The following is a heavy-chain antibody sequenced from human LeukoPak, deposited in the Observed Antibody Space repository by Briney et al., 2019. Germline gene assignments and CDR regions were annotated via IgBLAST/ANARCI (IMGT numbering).Heavy chain of an antibody. CDR2: IYYSGRT. J-gene: IGHJ3*02. CDR1: GDSISNYY. D-gene: IGHD6-19*01. CDR3: ATGQIAVAGGYPFHI. V-gene: IGHV4-59*01. Sequence: SETLPLTCTVSGDSISNYYWSWIRQPPGKGLEWIAYIYYSGRTSYNPSLTSRVTISVDTSKTQFSLTLSSVTAADTAVYYCATGQIAVAGGYPFHIWGQGTMVTVSS.